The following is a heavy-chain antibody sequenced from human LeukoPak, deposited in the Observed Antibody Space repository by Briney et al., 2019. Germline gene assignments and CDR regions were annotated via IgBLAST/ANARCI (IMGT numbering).Heavy chain of an antibody. CDR2: IYYSGST. D-gene: IGHD3-3*01. CDR3: ASYYDFWSGFWFDP. V-gene: IGHV4-59*08. CDR1: GGSISSYY. J-gene: IGHJ5*02. Sequence: SETLSLTRTVSGGSISSYYWSWIRQPPGKGLEWIGYIYYSGSTNYNPSLKSRVTISVDTSKNQFSLKLSSVTAADTAVYYCASYYDFWSGFWFDPWGQGTLATVSS.